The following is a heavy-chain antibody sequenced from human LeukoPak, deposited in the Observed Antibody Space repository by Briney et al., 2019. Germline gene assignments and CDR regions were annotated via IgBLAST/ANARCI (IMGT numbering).Heavy chain of an antibody. D-gene: IGHD3-10*01. CDR3: ARDSRTYYYGSGGPFDY. V-gene: IGHV4-39*02. CDR2: IFYSGTT. Sequence: SETLSLTCTVSGGSIITTDYYWGWIRQPPGKGLEWIGTIFYSGTTFYNPSLKSRITMSVDTSKNQFSLNLSSVTAADTAVYYCARDSRTYYYGSGGPFDYWGQGTLVTVSS. CDR1: GGSIITTDYY. J-gene: IGHJ4*02.